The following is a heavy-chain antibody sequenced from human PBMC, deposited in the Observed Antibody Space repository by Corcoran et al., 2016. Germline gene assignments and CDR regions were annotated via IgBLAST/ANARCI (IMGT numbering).Heavy chain of an antibody. D-gene: IGHD2-15*01. CDR1: GFTFSNAW. Sequence: EVQLVESGGGLVKPGGSLRLSCAASGFTFSNAWMNWVRQAPGKGLEWVGRIKSKTDGGTTDYAAPVKGRFTISRDESKNTLYLQMNSLKTEDSAVYYCTTEDIVVVVAATGYYGMDVWGQGTTVTVSS. V-gene: IGHV3-15*07. CDR2: IKSKTDGGTT. CDR3: TTEDIVVVVAATGYYGMDV. J-gene: IGHJ6*02.